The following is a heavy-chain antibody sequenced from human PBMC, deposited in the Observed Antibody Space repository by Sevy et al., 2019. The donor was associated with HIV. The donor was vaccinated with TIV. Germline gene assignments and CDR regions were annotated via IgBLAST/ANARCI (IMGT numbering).Heavy chain of an antibody. D-gene: IGHD6-13*01. CDR3: ARGGSTSWYGGDFDY. Sequence: GGSLRLSCAASGFTFSNYWMSWVHQAPGKGLEWVANIKQDGSEKYYVDSVKGRFSISRDNAKSSLYLQMNSLRDEDTAVYYCARGGSTSWYGGDFDYWGQGTLVTVSS. CDR1: GFTFSNYW. CDR2: IKQDGSEK. V-gene: IGHV3-7*01. J-gene: IGHJ4*02.